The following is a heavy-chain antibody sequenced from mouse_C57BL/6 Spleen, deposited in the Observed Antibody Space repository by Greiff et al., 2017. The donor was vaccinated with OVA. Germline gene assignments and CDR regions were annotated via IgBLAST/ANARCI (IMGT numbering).Heavy chain of an antibody. D-gene: IGHD2-3*01. V-gene: IGHV8-12*01. J-gene: IGHJ4*01. CDR3: ARTRAYDGYYVHYAMDY. Sequence: QVTLKVSGPGILQSSQTLSLTCSFSGFSLSTSGMGVSWIRQPSGKGLEWLAHIYWDDDKRYNPSLKSRLTISKDTSRTQVFLKITSVDTADTATYYCARTRAYDGYYVHYAMDYWGQGTSVTVSS. CDR2: IYWDDDK. CDR1: GFSLSTSGMG.